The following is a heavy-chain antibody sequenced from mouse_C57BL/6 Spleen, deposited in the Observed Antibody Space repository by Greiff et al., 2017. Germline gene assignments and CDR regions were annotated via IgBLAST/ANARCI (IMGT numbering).Heavy chain of an antibody. J-gene: IGHJ2*01. CDR3: ARGGGYGPRYFDY. V-gene: IGHV1-26*01. CDR1: GYTFTDYY. Sequence: EVQLQQSGPELVKPGASVKISCKASGYTFTDYYMNWVKQSHGKSLEWIGDINPNTGGTSYNQKFKGKATLTVDKSSSTAYMELRSLTSEDSAVYYCARGGGYGPRYFDYWGQGTTLTVSS. D-gene: IGHD2-10*02. CDR2: INPNTGGT.